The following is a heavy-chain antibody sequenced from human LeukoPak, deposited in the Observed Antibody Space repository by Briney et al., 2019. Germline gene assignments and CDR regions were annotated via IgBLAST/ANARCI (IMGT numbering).Heavy chain of an antibody. D-gene: IGHD1-26*01. CDR2: IYYSGST. Sequence: SETLSLTCTVSGGSVNSGSYYWNWIRQPPGKGLEWIGYIYYSGSTNYNPSLKSRVTISVDTSKNQFSLKLSSVTAADTAVYYCARAAYSGSYHSDYWGRGTLVTVSS. CDR3: ARAAYSGSYHSDY. J-gene: IGHJ4*02. V-gene: IGHV4-61*01. CDR1: GGSVNSGSYY.